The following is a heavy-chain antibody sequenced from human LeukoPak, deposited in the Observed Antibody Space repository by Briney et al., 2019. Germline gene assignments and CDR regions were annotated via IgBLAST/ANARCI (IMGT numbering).Heavy chain of an antibody. CDR1: GFTFNNYG. D-gene: IGHD2-15*01. V-gene: IGHV3-33*01. CDR3: ARDDNPPRYCSGGSCYSGWFDP. Sequence: GGSLRLSCAAAGFTFNNYGMHWVRQAPGKGLEWVAVIWNDGSNKYYADSVKGRFTISRDNSKNTLYLQMNSLRAEDTAVYYCARDDNPPRYCSGGSCYSGWFDPWGQGTLVTVSS. CDR2: IWNDGSNK. J-gene: IGHJ5*02.